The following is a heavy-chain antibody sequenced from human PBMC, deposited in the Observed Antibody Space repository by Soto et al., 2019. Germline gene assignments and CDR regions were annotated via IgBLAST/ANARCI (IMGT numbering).Heavy chain of an antibody. CDR1: GGTFSSYA. J-gene: IGHJ6*02. CDR2: IIPISATT. V-gene: IGHV1-69*01. D-gene: IGHD2-2*01. Sequence: QVQLGQSGAEVKKPGSSVKVSCKASGGTFSSYAISWVRQAPGQGLEWMGGIIPISATTNYAQKFQGRVTITADESKSTAYMELSSLRSEDTAVYYCARSQGSSTSLEIYYYYYYGMDVWGQGTTVTVSS. CDR3: ARSQGSSTSLEIYYYYYYGMDV.